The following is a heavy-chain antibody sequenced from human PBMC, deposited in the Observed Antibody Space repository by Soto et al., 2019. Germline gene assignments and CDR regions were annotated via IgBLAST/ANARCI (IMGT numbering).Heavy chain of an antibody. CDR2: ISYDGSNK. CDR3: AKETLEGLDY. CDR1: GFTFSSYG. D-gene: IGHD1-1*01. Sequence: QVQLVESGGGVVQPGRSLRLSCAASGFTFSSYGMHWVRQAPGKGLEWVAVISYDGSNKYYADSVKGRFTISRDNSKNTPYLQMNSLRAEDTAVYYCAKETLEGLDYWGQGTLVTVSS. J-gene: IGHJ4*02. V-gene: IGHV3-30*18.